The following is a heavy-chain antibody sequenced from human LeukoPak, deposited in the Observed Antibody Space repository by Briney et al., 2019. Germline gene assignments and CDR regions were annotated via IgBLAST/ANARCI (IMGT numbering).Heavy chain of an antibody. CDR1: GYTFTSYY. V-gene: IGHV1-2*02. J-gene: IGHJ4*02. D-gene: IGHD3-22*01. CDR3: ARGDSPDYYDSSGYGDY. Sequence: ASVKVSCKASGYTFTSYYMHWVRQAPGQGLEWMGWINPNSGGTNYAQKFQGRVTMTRDTSISTAYMELSRLRSDDTAVYYCARGDSPDYYDSSGYGDYWGQGTLVTVSS. CDR2: INPNSGGT.